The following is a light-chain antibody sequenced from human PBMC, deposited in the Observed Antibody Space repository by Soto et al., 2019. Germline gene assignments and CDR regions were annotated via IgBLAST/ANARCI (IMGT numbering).Light chain of an antibody. CDR1: QSVRSSY. J-gene: IGKJ1*01. V-gene: IGKV3-20*01. Sequence: EIVLTQSPGTLSLSPGERATLSCRASQSVRSSYVAWYQQKPGQPPRLLIYGASSRATGIPDRFSGSGSGTDFTLTISRLEPEDFAMYYCQQYANSRGTFGQGTKVDIK. CDR2: GAS. CDR3: QQYANSRGT.